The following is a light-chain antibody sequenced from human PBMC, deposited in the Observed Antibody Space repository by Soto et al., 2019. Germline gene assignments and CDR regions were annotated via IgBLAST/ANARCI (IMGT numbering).Light chain of an antibody. CDR1: QAISGL. J-gene: IGKJ1*01. Sequence: VLTQSPATLSLSPGERATLPCKASQAISGLLAWYQHKPGQAPRLLIYDVSKRAAGVPARFSGGGSGTDFTLTISNLDPEDFAVYYCQQYGSLSWTFGQGTRVEIK. V-gene: IGKV3-11*01. CDR2: DVS. CDR3: QQYGSLSWT.